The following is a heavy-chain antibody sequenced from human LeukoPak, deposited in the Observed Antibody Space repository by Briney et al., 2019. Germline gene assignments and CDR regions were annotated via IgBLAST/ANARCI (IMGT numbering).Heavy chain of an antibody. CDR2: ISYDGSSK. V-gene: IGHV3-30-3*01. D-gene: IGHD6-19*01. Sequence: GGSLRLSCAASGFTFSSYAMHWVRQAPGKGLEWVAVISYDGSSKYYADSVKGRFTISRDNSKNTLYLQMNSLRAEGTAVYYCARDPSGFIAVAGTDWFDPWGQGTLVTVSS. J-gene: IGHJ5*02. CDR3: ARDPSGFIAVAGTDWFDP. CDR1: GFTFSSYA.